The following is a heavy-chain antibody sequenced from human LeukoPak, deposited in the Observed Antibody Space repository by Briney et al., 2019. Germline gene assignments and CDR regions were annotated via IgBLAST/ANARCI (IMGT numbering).Heavy chain of an antibody. CDR2: IITIFGTA. D-gene: IGHD3-22*01. J-gene: IGHJ4*02. V-gene: IGHV1-69*06. CDR1: GATFSSYA. Sequence: GASVKLSCKASGATFSSYAISRVRQAPGPGLGWMGGIITIFGTADYAQKFQGRVTITADKSTSTDYMELSSLRSEDTAVYYCAYDTYYYDSSGYPETYYFDYWGQGTLVTVSS. CDR3: AYDTYYYDSSGYPETYYFDY.